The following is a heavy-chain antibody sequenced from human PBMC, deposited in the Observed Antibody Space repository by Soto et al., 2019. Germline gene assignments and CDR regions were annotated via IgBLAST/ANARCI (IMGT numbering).Heavy chain of an antibody. CDR3: AKSGLQSSHFDY. D-gene: IGHD4-4*01. J-gene: IGHJ4*02. Sequence: GGSLRLSCAASGFTFSSYGMHWVRQAPGKGLEWVAVIPYDGSNKYYADSVKGRFTISRDNSKNTLYLQMNSLRAEDTAVYYCAKSGLQSSHFDYWGQGTLVTVSS. CDR2: IPYDGSNK. CDR1: GFTFSSYG. V-gene: IGHV3-30*18.